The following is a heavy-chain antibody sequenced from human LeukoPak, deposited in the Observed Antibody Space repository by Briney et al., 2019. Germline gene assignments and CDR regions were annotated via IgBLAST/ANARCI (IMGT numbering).Heavy chain of an antibody. Sequence: PSETLSLTCAVSGYSISSGYYWGWIRQPPGKGLEWIGSIYHSGSTHYNPSLKGRVTISVDTSKNQFSLKLSSVTAADTAVYYCARSNHDYGDLFWNWYFDLWGRGTLVTVSS. CDR2: IYHSGST. D-gene: IGHD4-17*01. V-gene: IGHV4-38-2*01. CDR3: ARSNHDYGDLFWNWYFDL. J-gene: IGHJ2*01. CDR1: GYSISSGYY.